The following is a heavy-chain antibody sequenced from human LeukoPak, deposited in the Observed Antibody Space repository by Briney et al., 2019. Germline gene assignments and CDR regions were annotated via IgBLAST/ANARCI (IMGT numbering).Heavy chain of an antibody. Sequence: ASVKVSCKASGYTFTTYAMHWVHQAPGQRLEWMGWINTGNGNTKYSQKFQGRVTITRDTSASTVYMELSSLRSEDTAVYYCAEGSGSYYDYWGQGTLVTVSS. V-gene: IGHV1-3*04. J-gene: IGHJ4*02. CDR3: AEGSGSYYDY. D-gene: IGHD3-10*01. CDR1: GYTFTTYA. CDR2: INTGNGNT.